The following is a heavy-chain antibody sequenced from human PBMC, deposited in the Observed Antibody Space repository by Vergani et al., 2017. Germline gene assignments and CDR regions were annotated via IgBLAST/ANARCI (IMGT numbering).Heavy chain of an antibody. CDR3: VKEIGSSGNYWLFEL. D-gene: IGHD6-6*01. J-gene: IGHJ2*01. CDR2: INWNSDSI. Sequence: EVQLVESGGGLVQPGRSLRLSCAASGFTFDDYAMHWVRQAPGKGLEWVSGINWNSDSIAYADSVKGRFTISRDNAKNSLYLQMNSLRAEDTALYYCVKEIGSSGNYWLFELWGRGNLGNVSS. V-gene: IGHV3-9*01. CDR1: GFTFDDYA.